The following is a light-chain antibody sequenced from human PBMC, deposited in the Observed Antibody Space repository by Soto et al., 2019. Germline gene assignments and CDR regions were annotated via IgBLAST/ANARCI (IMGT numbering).Light chain of an antibody. CDR1: SIDVHTYTY. V-gene: IGLV2-14*03. J-gene: IGLJ2*01. CDR3: SSYTNSRTQL. Sequence: QSALTQPASVSGSPGQSITISCTGASIDVHTYTYVSWYQQHPGKAPRLLIYDVSYRPSGISNRFSGSRSGNTASLTISGLQAEDEADYYCSSYTNSRTQLFGGGTKLTVL. CDR2: DVS.